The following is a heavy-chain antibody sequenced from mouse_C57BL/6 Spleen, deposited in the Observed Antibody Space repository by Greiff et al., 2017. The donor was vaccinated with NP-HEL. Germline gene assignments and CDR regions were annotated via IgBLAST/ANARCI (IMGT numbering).Heavy chain of an antibody. D-gene: IGHD2-12*01. CDR2: IDPSDSYT. CDR1: GYTFTSYW. Sequence: QVHVKQPGAELVMPGASVKLSCKASGYTFTSYWMHWVKQRPGQGLEWIGEIDPSDSYTNYIQKFKGKSTLTVDKSSSTAYMQLSSLTSEDYAVYYCARVLYTNYFDYWGQGTTLTVSS. V-gene: IGHV1-69*01. J-gene: IGHJ2*01. CDR3: ARVLYTNYFDY.